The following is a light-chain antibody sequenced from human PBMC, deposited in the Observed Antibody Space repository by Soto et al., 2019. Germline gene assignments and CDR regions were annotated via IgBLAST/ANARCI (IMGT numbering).Light chain of an antibody. CDR1: SRDVGGDNF. J-gene: IGLJ1*01. Sequence: QSALTQPRSVSGSPGQSVTISCTGTSRDVGGDNFVSWYQHHPGKAPKLMIFRVSKRPSDVPDRFSGSRSGNTASLTISGLQTEDEADYYCCSYAGSYTYVFGTGTKLTVL. V-gene: IGLV2-11*01. CDR2: RVS. CDR3: CSYAGSYTYV.